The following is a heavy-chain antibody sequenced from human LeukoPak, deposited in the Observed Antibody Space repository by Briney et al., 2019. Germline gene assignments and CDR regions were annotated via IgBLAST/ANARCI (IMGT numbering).Heavy chain of an antibody. CDR2: IYPSGTT. Sequence: SSETLSLTCSVSGGSVTNYYWSWIRQPAGRGLEWIGRIYPSGTTHYNPSLKSRVTMSVDTSKNQFSLKLTSVTAADTAVYYCAKVGLRLGGDYWGQGTLVTVSS. V-gene: IGHV4-4*07. D-gene: IGHD4-17*01. J-gene: IGHJ4*02. CDR1: GGSVTNYY. CDR3: AKVGLRLGGDY.